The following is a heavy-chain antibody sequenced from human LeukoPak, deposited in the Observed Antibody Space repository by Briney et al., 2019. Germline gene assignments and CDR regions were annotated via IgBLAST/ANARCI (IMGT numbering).Heavy chain of an antibody. CDR3: AREGEYSSSLH. Sequence: PSETLSLTCTVSGGSISSYYWSWIRQPPGKGLEWFGYIYYSGSTNYNPSLKSRVTISVDTSKNQFSLKLSSVTAADTAVYYCAREGEYSSSLHWGQGTLVTVSS. CDR2: IYYSGST. D-gene: IGHD6-6*01. CDR1: GGSISSYY. J-gene: IGHJ4*02. V-gene: IGHV4-59*01.